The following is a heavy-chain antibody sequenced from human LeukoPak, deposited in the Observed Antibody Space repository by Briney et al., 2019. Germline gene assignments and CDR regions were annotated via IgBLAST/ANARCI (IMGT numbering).Heavy chain of an antibody. CDR3: ARRSTTVVTPLDWYFDL. D-gene: IGHD4-23*01. CDR2: IYYSGST. Sequence: SETLSLTCTVSGGPLSSYYWSWIRQPPGKGLEWIGYIYYSGSTNYNPSLKSRVTISVDTSKNQFSLKLSSVTAADTAVYYCARRSTTVVTPLDWYFDLWGRGTLVTVSS. CDR1: GGPLSSYY. V-gene: IGHV4-59*08. J-gene: IGHJ2*01.